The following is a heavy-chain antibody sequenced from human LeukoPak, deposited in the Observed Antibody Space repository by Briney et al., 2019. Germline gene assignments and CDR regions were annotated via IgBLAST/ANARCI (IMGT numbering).Heavy chain of an antibody. J-gene: IGHJ5*02. CDR3: AKSSWSLFDP. CDR1: GDSISYFY. V-gene: IGHV4-4*07. CDR2: ISSSGST. Sequence: SETLSLTCSVSGDSISYFYWSWIRQAAGKGLEWIGRISSSGSTDYNASLKSRVTMSVDTSKNQLSLKVISVTAADTAVYYCAKSSWSLFDPWGQGTLVTVSS. D-gene: IGHD3-10*01.